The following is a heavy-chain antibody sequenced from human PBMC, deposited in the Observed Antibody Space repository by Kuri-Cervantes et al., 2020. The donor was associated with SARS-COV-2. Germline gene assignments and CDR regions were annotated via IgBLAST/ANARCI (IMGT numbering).Heavy chain of an antibody. V-gene: IGHV3-7*01. CDR3: AKDPLYRGTYDLGKLDS. CDR1: GFTFSSYW. J-gene: IGHJ4*02. D-gene: IGHD3-3*01. Sequence: GGSLRLSCAASGFTFSSYWMSWVRQAPGKGLEWVANIKQDGSEKYYVDSVKGRFTISRDNSKNTLYLEMNSLRVEDTAVYYCAKDPLYRGTYDLGKLDSWGRGTLVTVSS. CDR2: IKQDGSEK.